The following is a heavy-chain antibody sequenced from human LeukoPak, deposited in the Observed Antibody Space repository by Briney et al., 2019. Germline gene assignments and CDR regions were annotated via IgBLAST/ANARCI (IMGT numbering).Heavy chain of an antibody. V-gene: IGHV3-33*01. J-gene: IGHJ4*02. D-gene: IGHD1-1*01. CDR2: IWFGGSNK. CDR1: GFSFSNYG. Sequence: GGSLRLSCAASGFSFSNYGMHWVRQAPGKGLEWVAVIWFGGSNKYYADSVKGRFTISRDNSKNTLYLQMNSLRAEDTAVYYCSRDPLERDDGGYFDYWGQGTLVTVSS. CDR3: SRDPLERDDGGYFDY.